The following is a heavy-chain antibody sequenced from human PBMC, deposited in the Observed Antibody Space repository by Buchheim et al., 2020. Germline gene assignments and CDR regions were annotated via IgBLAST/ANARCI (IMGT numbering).Heavy chain of an antibody. D-gene: IGHD1-26*01. J-gene: IGHJ6*02. CDR1: GFTFSSYA. CDR2: ISYDGSNK. CDR3: ARMRELLSYYYYGMDV. V-gene: IGHV3-30-3*01. Sequence: QVQLVESGGGVVQPGRSLRLSCAASGFTFSSYAMHWVRQAPGKGLEWVAVISYDGSNKYYADSVKGRFTIYRDNSKKQLYLQMNSLRAEDTAVYYCARMRELLSYYYYGMDVWGQGTT.